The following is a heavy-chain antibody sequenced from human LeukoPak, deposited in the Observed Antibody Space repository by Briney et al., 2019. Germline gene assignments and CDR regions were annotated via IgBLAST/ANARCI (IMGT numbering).Heavy chain of an antibody. D-gene: IGHD5-18*01. CDR3: AREDTAMVNFYYYGMDV. V-gene: IGHV3-48*03. Sequence: GGSLRLSCAAPGFTFSTYEMNWVRQAQGKGLEWVSYISSSGSTIYYADSVKGGFTISRDNAKNSLYLKMNSMRAEETAVYYCAREDTAMVNFYYYGMDVWGQGTTVTVSS. CDR2: ISSSGSTI. J-gene: IGHJ6*02. CDR1: GFTFSTYE.